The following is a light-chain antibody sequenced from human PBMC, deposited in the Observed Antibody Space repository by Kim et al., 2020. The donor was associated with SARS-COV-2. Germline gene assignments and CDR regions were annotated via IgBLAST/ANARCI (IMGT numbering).Light chain of an antibody. V-gene: IGKV3-11*01. Sequence: TLSLSPGERATLPCRASQSVSSYFAWYQQKPGQAPRLLIYDTSKRATGTPARFSGSGSGTDFTLTISSLESEDSAIYYCQQRTNWLFGQGTKLEI. CDR3: QQRTNWL. J-gene: IGKJ2*01. CDR1: QSVSSY. CDR2: DTS.